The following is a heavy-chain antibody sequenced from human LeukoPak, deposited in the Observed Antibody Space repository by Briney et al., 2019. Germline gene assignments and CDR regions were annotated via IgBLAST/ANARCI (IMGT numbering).Heavy chain of an antibody. CDR1: GYSISCGYC. CDR2: IYHSGST. J-gene: IGHJ3*01. V-gene: IGHV4-38-2*02. Sequence: SETLSLTCTVSGYSISCGYCWGWIRQPPGKGLEWIGSIYHSGSTYYNPSLKSRVTISVDTSKNQFSLKLSSVTAADTAVYYCARGDKYYDSSDWGQGTMVTVSS. D-gene: IGHD3-22*01. CDR3: ARGDKYYDSSD.